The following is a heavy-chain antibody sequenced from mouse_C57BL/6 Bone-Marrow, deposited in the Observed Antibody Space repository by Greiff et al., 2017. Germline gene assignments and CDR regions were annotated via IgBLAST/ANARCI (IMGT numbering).Heavy chain of an antibody. CDR1: GYAFSSSW. CDR2: IYPGDGDT. CDR3: ARDYYGSSYYFDY. Sequence: QVQLQQSGPELVKPGASVKISCKASGYAFSSSWMNWVKQRPGKGLEWIGRIYPGDGDTNYNGKFKGKATLTADKSSSTAYMQPSSLTSEDSAVYFCARDYYGSSYYFDYWGQGTTLTVSS. J-gene: IGHJ2*01. D-gene: IGHD1-1*01. V-gene: IGHV1-82*01.